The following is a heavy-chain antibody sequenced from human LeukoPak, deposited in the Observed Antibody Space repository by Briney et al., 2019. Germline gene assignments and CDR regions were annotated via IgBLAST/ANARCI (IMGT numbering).Heavy chain of an antibody. D-gene: IGHD4-17*01. CDR3: ARGIYGVYYFDY. CDR2: INHSGVT. Sequence: KALETLSLTCAVYGGSLSGYYWSWIRQPPGKGLEWIGEINHSGVTNYNPSLKSRVTIAVDTSKNQFSLRLSSVTAADTAMYYCARGIYGVYYFDYWGQGALVTVSS. J-gene: IGHJ4*02. V-gene: IGHV4-34*01. CDR1: GGSLSGYY.